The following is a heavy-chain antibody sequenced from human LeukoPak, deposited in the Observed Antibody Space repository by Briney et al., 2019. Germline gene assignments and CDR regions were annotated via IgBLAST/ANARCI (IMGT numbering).Heavy chain of an antibody. CDR2: IVVGSGNT. CDR3: ASVLLFGDLSERLSDF. J-gene: IGHJ4*02. CDR1: GFTFTSSD. D-gene: IGHD3-10*01. V-gene: IGHV1-58*02. Sequence: ASVKVSCKASGFTFTSSDMRWVRQARGQRLEWIGWIVVGSGNTNYAQKLQERVTITRDMSTSTAYMELSSLRSEDTAVYYCASVLLFGDLSERLSDFWGQGTLVTVSS.